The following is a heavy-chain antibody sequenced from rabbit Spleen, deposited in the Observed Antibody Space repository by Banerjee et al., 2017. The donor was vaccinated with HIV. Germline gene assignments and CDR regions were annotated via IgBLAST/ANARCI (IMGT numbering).Heavy chain of an antibody. Sequence: QEQLVESGGGLVQPEGSLTLTCTASGFTISSSYWMCWVRQAPGKGLEWIACTYGASSGTTYYTSWAKGRFTISRASSTTVTLQMTSLTAADTATYFCARAGYAGYGYDLWGQGTLVTVS. CDR1: GFTISSSYW. D-gene: IGHD6-1*01. CDR3: ARAGYAGYGYDL. V-gene: IGHV1S45*01. CDR2: TYGASSGTT. J-gene: IGHJ6*01.